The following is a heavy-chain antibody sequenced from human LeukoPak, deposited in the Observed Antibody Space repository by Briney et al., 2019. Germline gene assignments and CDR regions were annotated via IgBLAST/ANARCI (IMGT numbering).Heavy chain of an antibody. CDR1: GGSFSGYY. V-gene: IGHV4-34*01. CDR3: ATWGTYYYGSGSYVGHAFDI. D-gene: IGHD3-10*01. CDR2: INHSGST. Sequence: SETLCLTCAVYGGSFSGYYWSWIRQPPGEGLEWIGEINHSGSTNYNPSLKSRVTISVDTSKNQFSLKLSSVTAADTAVYYCATWGTYYYGSGSYVGHAFDIWGQGTMVTVSS. J-gene: IGHJ3*02.